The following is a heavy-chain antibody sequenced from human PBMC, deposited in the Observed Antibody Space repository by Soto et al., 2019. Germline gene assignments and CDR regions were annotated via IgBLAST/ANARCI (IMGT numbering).Heavy chain of an antibody. J-gene: IGHJ5*02. CDR2: ISGSGGST. Sequence: GGSLRLSCAASGFTFSSYAMSWVRQAPGKGLEWVSAISGSGGSTYYADSVKGRFTISRDNSKNTLYLQMNSLRAEDTAVYYCAKSTTIFGVVIPGWFDPWGQGTLVTVSS. CDR3: AKSTTIFGVVIPGWFDP. V-gene: IGHV3-23*01. CDR1: GFTFSSYA. D-gene: IGHD3-3*01.